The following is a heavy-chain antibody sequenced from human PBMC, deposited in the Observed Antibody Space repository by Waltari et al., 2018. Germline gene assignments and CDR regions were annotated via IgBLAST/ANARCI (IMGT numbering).Heavy chain of an antibody. J-gene: IGHJ6*02. CDR1: GESFSAYY. CDR2: IKQRGNT. CDR3: ARVDGVPPPLTNPRDVPAADLYYNYEMDV. D-gene: IGHD3-16*01. Sequence: QVQLQQWGAGLLKPSETLSITCAVYGESFSAYYWTWIRQPPGKGLEWLGEIKQRGNTNSNAALESLVSISVDASKNQFSLNLIALTAADTAGYYCARVDGVPPPLTNPRDVPAADLYYNYEMDVWGQGTTVTVSS. V-gene: IGHV4-34*02.